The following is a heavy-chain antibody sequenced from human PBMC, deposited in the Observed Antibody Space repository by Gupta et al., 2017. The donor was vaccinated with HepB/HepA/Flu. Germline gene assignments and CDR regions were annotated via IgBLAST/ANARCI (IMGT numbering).Heavy chain of an antibody. CDR1: RFSFSSYE. Sequence: GRLVESGGGLVQPGGSLRLSCAASRFSFSSYEMNWVRQVPGKGLEWIAYISTSSTTINYGDSVKGRFTISRDNAKKSLYLQMKDVRADDSGVYYCARGEMASIVGSPFYRGGQGTVVTVS. CDR3: ARGEMASIVGSPFYR. V-gene: IGHV3-48*03. J-gene: IGHJ3*01. CDR2: ISTSSTTI. D-gene: IGHD1-26*01.